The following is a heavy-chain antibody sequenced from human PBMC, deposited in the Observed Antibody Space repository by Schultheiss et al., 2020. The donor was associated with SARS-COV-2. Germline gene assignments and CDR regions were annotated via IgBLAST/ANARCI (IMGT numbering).Heavy chain of an antibody. J-gene: IGHJ4*02. Sequence: GGSLRLSCVASGFTVSSNYMSWVRQAPGKGLEWVATIWYDGSTKYYADSVKGRFTVSRDNSKKTLHLQMNSLRAEDTAVYYCARDLRAVRDGYNSADYWGQGTLVTVSS. CDR2: IWYDGSTK. V-gene: IGHV3-33*08. CDR3: ARDLRAVRDGYNSADY. CDR1: GFTVSSNY. D-gene: IGHD5-24*01.